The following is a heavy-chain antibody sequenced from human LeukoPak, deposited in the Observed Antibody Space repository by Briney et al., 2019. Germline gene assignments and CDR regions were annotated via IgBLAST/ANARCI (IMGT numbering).Heavy chain of an antibody. V-gene: IGHV3-30*02. D-gene: IGHD5-18*01. CDR2: VEHDGGTK. CDR1: GFTFRSLG. Sequence: GGSLRLSCAASGFTFRSLGMHWVRQAPGKGLDWVAFVEHDGGTKYYADSVKGRFTISRDNSKNTLYLEMNSLRPEDTAMYYCAKGRATAVANWYFGLWGRGTLVTVSS. J-gene: IGHJ2*01. CDR3: AKGRATAVANWYFGL.